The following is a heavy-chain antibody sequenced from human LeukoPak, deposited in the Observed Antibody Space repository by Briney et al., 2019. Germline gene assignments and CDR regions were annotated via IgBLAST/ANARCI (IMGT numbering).Heavy chain of an antibody. CDR3: ARGRYCSGGSCYNGMDV. CDR2: MNPNSGNT. CDR1: GYTFTTYD. V-gene: IGHV1-8*01. D-gene: IGHD2-15*01. Sequence: ASLKVSCKASGYTFTTYDINWVRQATGQGLEWMGWMNPNSGNTGYAQKFQGRVTMTRNTSITTAYMELSSLSSEDTAVYYCARGRYCSGGSCYNGMDVWGQGTTVTASS. J-gene: IGHJ6*02.